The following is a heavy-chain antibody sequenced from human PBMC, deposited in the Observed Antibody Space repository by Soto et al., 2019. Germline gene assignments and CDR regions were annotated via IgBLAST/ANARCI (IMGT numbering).Heavy chain of an antibody. CDR3: ARLKQQPYDY. V-gene: IGHV4-39*01. J-gene: IGHJ4*02. Sequence: SETLSLTCTVSGGSISSSSYYWGWIRQPPGKGLEWIGSIYYSGSTYYNPSLKSRVTISVDTSKNQFSLKLSSVTAADTAVYYCARLKQQPYDYWGQGTLVTVSS. CDR2: IYYSGST. D-gene: IGHD6-13*01. CDR1: GGSISSSSYY.